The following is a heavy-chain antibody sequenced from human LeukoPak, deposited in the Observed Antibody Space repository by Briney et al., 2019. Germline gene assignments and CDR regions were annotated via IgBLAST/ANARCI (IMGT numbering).Heavy chain of an antibody. CDR2: IKQDGSEK. Sequence: PGGSLRLSCAASGFTFSSYWMSWVRQAPGKGLEWVANIKQDGSEKYYVDSVKGRFTISRDNAKNSLYLQMNSLRAEDTAVYYCARDQSGYSYGFNYWGQGTLVTVSS. CDR1: GFTFSSYW. J-gene: IGHJ4*02. D-gene: IGHD5-18*01. CDR3: ARDQSGYSYGFNY. V-gene: IGHV3-7*01.